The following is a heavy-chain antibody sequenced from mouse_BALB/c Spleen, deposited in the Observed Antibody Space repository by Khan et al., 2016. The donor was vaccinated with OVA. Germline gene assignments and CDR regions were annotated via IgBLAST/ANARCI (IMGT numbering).Heavy chain of an antibody. J-gene: IGHJ3*01. CDR3: ARSNGNYWFAY. V-gene: IGHV9-3-1*01. CDR1: GYTFTNYG. Sequence: QIQLVQSGPELKKPGETVKISCKASGYTFTNYGMNRVKQAPGQGLKWMGWINTYIGEPTYADDFKGRLAFSLETSASTAYLQINNLKNEDTATYFCARSNGNYWFAYWGQGTLVTVSA. D-gene: IGHD2-1*01. CDR2: INTYIGEP.